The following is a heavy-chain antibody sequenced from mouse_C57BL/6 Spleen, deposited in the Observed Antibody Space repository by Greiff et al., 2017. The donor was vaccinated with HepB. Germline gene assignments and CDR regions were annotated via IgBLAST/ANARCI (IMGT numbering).Heavy chain of an antibody. CDR2: ISDGGSYT. CDR3: ARVGSSPFDY. CDR1: GFTFSSYA. V-gene: IGHV5-4*03. J-gene: IGHJ2*01. Sequence: DVMLVESGGGLVKPGGSLKLSCAASGFTFSSYAMSWVRQTPEKRLEWVATISDGGSYTYYPDNVKGRFTISRDNATNNLYLQMSHLKSEDTAMYYCARVGSSPFDYWGQGTTLTVSS. D-gene: IGHD1-1*01.